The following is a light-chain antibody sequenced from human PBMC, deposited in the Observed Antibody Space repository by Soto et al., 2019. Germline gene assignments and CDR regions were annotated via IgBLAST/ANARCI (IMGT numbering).Light chain of an antibody. Sequence: EIVMTQSPATLSVSPGERATLSCRASQSVSSNLAWYQQKPCQAPRLLIYGASTRATGIPARFSGSGSGTEFTLTISSLQSEDFAVYYCQQYHNWPSYTFGQGTKLEIK. CDR3: QQYHNWPSYT. CDR1: QSVSSN. CDR2: GAS. V-gene: IGKV3-15*01. J-gene: IGKJ2*01.